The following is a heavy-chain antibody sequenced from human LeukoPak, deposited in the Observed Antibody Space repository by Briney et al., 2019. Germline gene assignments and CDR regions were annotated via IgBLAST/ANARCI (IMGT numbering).Heavy chain of an antibody. CDR2: IYSGGST. V-gene: IGHV3-53*01. Sequence: GSLRLSCAASGVTVRSNYMSWVRQAPGKGLEWVSVIYSGGSTYYADSVKGRFTISRDNSKNTLYLQMNSLSAEDTAVYYCARAGRGPFDYWGQGTLVTVSS. J-gene: IGHJ4*02. CDR1: GVTVRSNY. CDR3: ARAGRGPFDY.